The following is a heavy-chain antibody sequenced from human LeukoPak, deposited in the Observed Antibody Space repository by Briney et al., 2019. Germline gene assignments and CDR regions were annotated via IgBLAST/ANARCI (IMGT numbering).Heavy chain of an antibody. Sequence: GRSLRLSCAASGFTFSSYGMHWVRQAPGKGLEWVAVISYDGSNKYYADSVKGRFTISRDNSKNTLYLQMNSLRAEDTAVYYCVKGRAPDYYDILTGSLFQHWGQGTLVTVSS. J-gene: IGHJ1*01. CDR3: VKGRAPDYYDILTGSLFQH. V-gene: IGHV3-30*18. CDR1: GFTFSSYG. CDR2: ISYDGSNK. D-gene: IGHD3-9*01.